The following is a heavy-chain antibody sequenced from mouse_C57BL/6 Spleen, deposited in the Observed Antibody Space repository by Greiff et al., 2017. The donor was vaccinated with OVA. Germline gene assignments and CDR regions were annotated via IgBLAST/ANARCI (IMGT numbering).Heavy chain of an antibody. CDR1: GFTFTDYY. CDR3: ARYLGTKGYFDY. CDR2: IRNKANGYTT. D-gene: IGHD3-3*01. J-gene: IGHJ2*01. V-gene: IGHV7-3*01. Sequence: EVQVVESGGGLVQPGGSLSLSCAASGFTFTDYYMSWVRQPPGKALEWLGFIRNKANGYTTEYSASVKGRFTISRDNSQSILYLQMNALRAEDSATYYCARYLGTKGYFDYWGQGTTLTVSS.